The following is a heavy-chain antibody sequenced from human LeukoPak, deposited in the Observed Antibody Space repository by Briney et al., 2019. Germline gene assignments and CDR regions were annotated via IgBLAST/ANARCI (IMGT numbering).Heavy chain of an antibody. D-gene: IGHD3-22*01. CDR1: GYTFTDYY. CDR3: ASDRSYDKGPLDY. CDR2: INPNSGDT. V-gene: IGHV1-2*04. J-gene: IGHJ4*02. Sequence: ASVEVSCKASGYTFTDYYMHWVRQAPGQGLEWMGWINPNSGDTNYAQKFQGWVTMTRDTSISTAYMELSRLTSDDTAVYYCASDRSYDKGPLDYWGQGTLVTVSS.